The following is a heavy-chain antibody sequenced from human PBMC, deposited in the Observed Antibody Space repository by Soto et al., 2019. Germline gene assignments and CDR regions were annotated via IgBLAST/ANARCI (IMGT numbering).Heavy chain of an antibody. J-gene: IGHJ4*01. V-gene: IGHV3-7*04. D-gene: IGHD1-20*01. Sequence: EVQLVESGGGLVQPGESLRLSCAASGFTFSSHWINWIRQTPGKGLEWLAVIKQDGSEKYYVDSVKGRFTVSRDNAKNAAYLQMNSLRVDDTDVYYCARDWYMDYWGHGTLVTVSS. CDR2: IKQDGSEK. CDR1: GFTFSSHW. CDR3: ARDWYMDY.